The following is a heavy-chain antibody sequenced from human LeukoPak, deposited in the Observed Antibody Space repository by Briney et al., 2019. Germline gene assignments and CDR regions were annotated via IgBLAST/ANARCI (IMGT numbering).Heavy chain of an antibody. J-gene: IGHJ4*02. D-gene: IGHD5-18*01. CDR1: GFTFSDSY. Sequence: GGSLRLSCAASGFTFSDSYMSWIRQAPGKGLEWVSYITSSSDYTNYVDSVKGRFTISRDNAKNSLYLQMNSLRAEDTAVYYCATDSGSSYGSSNYWGQGTLVTVSS. CDR3: ATDSGSSYGSSNY. V-gene: IGHV3-11*06. CDR2: ITSSSDYT.